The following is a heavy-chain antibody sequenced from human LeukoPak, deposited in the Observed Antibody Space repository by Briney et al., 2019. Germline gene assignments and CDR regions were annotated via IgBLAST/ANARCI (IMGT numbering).Heavy chain of an antibody. D-gene: IGHD3-9*01. CDR3: ARGVGNILTGYSLDY. Sequence: SETLSLTCAVYGGSFSGYYWSCIRQPPRKGLEWIGEINHSGSTNYNPSLKSRVTISVDTSKNQFSLKLSSVTAADTAVYYCARGVGNILTGYSLDYWGQGTLVTVSS. CDR1: GGSFSGYY. J-gene: IGHJ4*02. CDR2: INHSGST. V-gene: IGHV4-34*01.